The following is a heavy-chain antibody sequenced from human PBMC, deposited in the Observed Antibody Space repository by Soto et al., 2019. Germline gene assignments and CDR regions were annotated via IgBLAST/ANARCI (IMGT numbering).Heavy chain of an antibody. CDR3: ATQGFSRMGV. CDR1: GDSITGDEW. J-gene: IGHJ6*02. Sequence: QVQLQESGPGLVQPSGTLSLTCAVSGDSITGDEWWSWVRQPPGKGLEWIGEIHHSGATNYNPSLKSRVTISIDKSKNQFPLKLNPVTAADTAMFSCATQGFSRMGVGGRGTTFTVPS. CDR2: IHHSGAT. V-gene: IGHV4-4*02.